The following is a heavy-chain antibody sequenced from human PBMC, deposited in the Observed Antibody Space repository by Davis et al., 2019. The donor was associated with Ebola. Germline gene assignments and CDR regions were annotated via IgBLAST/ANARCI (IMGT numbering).Heavy chain of an antibody. J-gene: IGHJ1*01. V-gene: IGHV1-69*10. CDR3: ARPRGIAAAGTGQQANFQH. D-gene: IGHD6-13*01. Sequence: SVKVSCKASGGTFSSYAISWVRQAPGQGLEWMGGIIPILGIANYAQKFQGRVTITADESTSTAYMELSRLRSDDTAVYYCARPRGIAAAGTGQQANFQHWGQGTLVTVSS. CDR1: GGTFSSYA. CDR2: IIPILGIA.